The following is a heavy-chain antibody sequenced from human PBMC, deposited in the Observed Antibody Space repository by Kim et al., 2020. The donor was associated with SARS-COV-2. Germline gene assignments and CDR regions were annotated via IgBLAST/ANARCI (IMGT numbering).Heavy chain of an antibody. D-gene: IGHD3-22*01. CDR3: AKDLAPIDYYDSSGYY. V-gene: IGHV3-23*01. J-gene: IGHJ4*02. Sequence: SVKGRFTISRDNSKNTLYLQMNSLRAEDTAVYYCAKDLAPIDYYDSSGYYWGQGTLVTVSS.